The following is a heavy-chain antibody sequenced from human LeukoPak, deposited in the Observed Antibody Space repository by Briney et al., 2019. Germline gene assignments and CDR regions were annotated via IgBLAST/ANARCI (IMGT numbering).Heavy chain of an antibody. CDR3: ARGIWETNSVAFDL. D-gene: IGHD3-16*01. CDR2: IFSDGSNE. J-gene: IGHJ3*01. V-gene: IGHV3-30*03. CDR1: GFSFSNYG. Sequence: GTSLRLSCAAPGFSFSNYGMHWVRQAPGKGLEWVALIFSDGSNEYYADSVKGRFTISRDNSKNTLYLQINGLTSEDTAVYSCARGIWETNSVAFDLWGQGTMVIVS.